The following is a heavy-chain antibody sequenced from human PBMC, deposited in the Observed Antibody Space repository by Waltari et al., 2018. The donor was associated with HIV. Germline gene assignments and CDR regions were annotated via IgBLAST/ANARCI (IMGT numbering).Heavy chain of an antibody. CDR1: GYTFTYRY. CDR3: ARSRDYGSGKDYDMDV. J-gene: IGHJ6*02. Sequence: QMQLVQSGAEVKKTGSSVKVSCKASGYTFTYRYLHWVRQAPGQALEWMGWITPFKGNTNDAQKVQDRVTITRDRSMSTAYMELSSLRFEDTAMYYCARSRDYGSGKDYDMDVWGQGTTVTVSS. D-gene: IGHD3-10*01. CDR2: ITPFKGNT. V-gene: IGHV1-45*02.